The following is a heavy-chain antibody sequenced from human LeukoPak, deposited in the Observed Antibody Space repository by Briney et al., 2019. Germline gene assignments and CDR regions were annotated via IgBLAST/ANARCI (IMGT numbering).Heavy chain of an antibody. V-gene: IGHV4-34*01. CDR1: GGSFSGYY. CDR2: INHSGST. J-gene: IGHJ4*02. Sequence: SETLSLTCAVYGGSFSGYYWSWIRQPPGKGLEWIGEINHSGSTNYNPSLKSRVTISVDTSKNQFSLKLSSVTAADTAVYYCARVRAYYDSSDYAIDYWGQGTLVTVSS. D-gene: IGHD3-22*01. CDR3: ARVRAYYDSSDYAIDY.